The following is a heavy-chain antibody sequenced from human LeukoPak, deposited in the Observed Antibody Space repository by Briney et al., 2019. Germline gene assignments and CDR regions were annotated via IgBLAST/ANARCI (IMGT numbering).Heavy chain of an antibody. J-gene: IGHJ5*02. V-gene: IGHV1-24*01. Sequence: ASVKVSCKVSGYTLTELSMHWVRQAPGKGLEWMGGFDPEDGETIYAQKFQGRVTMTEDTSTDTAYMELSSLRSEDTAVYYCARGTELTGDNGWFDPWGQGTLVTVSS. CDR2: FDPEDGET. CDR1: GYTLTELS. CDR3: ARGTELTGDNGWFDP. D-gene: IGHD7-27*01.